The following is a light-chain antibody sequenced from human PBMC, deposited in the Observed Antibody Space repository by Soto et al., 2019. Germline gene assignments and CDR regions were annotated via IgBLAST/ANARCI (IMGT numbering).Light chain of an antibody. CDR2: AAS. CDR1: QSISSY. CDR3: QQSYSTPWT. J-gene: IGKJ1*01. V-gene: IGKV1-39*01. Sequence: DIHMTQSPSSLYASVGDRVTITCRASQSISSYLNWYQQKPGKAPKLLIYAASSLQSGVPSRFSGSGSGTDFTLTISSLQPEDFATYYCQQSYSTPWTFGQGTKVDIK.